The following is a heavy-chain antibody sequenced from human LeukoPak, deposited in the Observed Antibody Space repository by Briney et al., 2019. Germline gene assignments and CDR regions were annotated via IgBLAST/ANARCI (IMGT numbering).Heavy chain of an antibody. Sequence: GGSLRLSCAASGFTFSSYSMNWVRQAPGKGLEWVSYISSRSSTIYYADSVKGRFTISRDNAKNSLYLQMNSLRAEDTAVYYCARAPLYCSSTSCYPLYAFDIWGQGTMVTVSS. V-gene: IGHV3-48*01. CDR2: ISSRSSTI. CDR1: GFTFSSYS. CDR3: ARAPLYCSSTSCYPLYAFDI. D-gene: IGHD2-2*01. J-gene: IGHJ3*02.